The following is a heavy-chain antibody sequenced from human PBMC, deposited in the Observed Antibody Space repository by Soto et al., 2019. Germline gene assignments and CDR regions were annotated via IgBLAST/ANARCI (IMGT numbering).Heavy chain of an antibody. Sequence: GGSLRLSCATSGFTFTNYAMTWVRQGPGKGLEWVSSISGSGVSTYFADSVKGRFTISRDNSKNTLFLHMNSLRAEDTAVYYCAKMYRGYSGYIQSWGQGTLVTVSS. CDR2: ISGSGVST. CDR1: GFTFTNYA. V-gene: IGHV3-23*01. J-gene: IGHJ5*02. D-gene: IGHD5-12*01. CDR3: AKMYRGYSGYIQS.